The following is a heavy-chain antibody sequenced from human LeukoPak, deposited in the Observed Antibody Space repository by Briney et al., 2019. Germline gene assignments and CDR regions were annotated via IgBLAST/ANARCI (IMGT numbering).Heavy chain of an antibody. D-gene: IGHD2-21*01. CDR3: ARAGDVAAFDI. Sequence: PGGSLRLSCAASGFTFSSYDMHWVRQATGKGLEWVSAIGTAGDTYYPGSVKGRFTISRENAKNSLYLQMNSLRAGDTAVYYCARAGDVAAFDIWGQGTMVTVSS. CDR2: IGTAGDT. J-gene: IGHJ3*02. V-gene: IGHV3-13*01. CDR1: GFTFSSYD.